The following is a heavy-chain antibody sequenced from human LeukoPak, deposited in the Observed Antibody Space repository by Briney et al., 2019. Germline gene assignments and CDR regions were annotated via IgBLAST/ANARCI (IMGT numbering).Heavy chain of an antibody. J-gene: IGHJ4*02. CDR3: AKTQVVYYFDY. V-gene: IGHV3-23*01. D-gene: IGHD2-8*02. CDR1: GFSFSSYA. CDR2: ISAAGGNS. Sequence: GGSVRLSCVTSGFSFSSYAMSWVRQAPGKGLEWVSGISAAGGNSFYADSVKGRFTISRDNSNNTLHLQMNNMRVEDTAVYYCAKTQVVYYFDYWGQGNLVTVSS.